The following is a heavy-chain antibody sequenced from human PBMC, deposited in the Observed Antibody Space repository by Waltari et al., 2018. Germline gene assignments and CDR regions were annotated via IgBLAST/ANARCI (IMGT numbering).Heavy chain of an antibody. CDR1: GGSISSHY. V-gene: IGHV4-59*06. Sequence: QVQLQESGPGLVKPSETLSLTCTVSGGSISSHYWSWIRQHPGKGLEWIGYIYYSGSTYYNPSLKSRVTISVDTSKNQFSLKLSSVTAADTAVYYCAMGYYFYMDVWGKGTTVTVSS. J-gene: IGHJ6*03. CDR3: AMGYYFYMDV. CDR2: IYYSGST. D-gene: IGHD3-22*01.